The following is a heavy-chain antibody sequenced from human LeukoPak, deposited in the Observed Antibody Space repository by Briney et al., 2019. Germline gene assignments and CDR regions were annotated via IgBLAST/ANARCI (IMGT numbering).Heavy chain of an antibody. V-gene: IGHV3-23*01. D-gene: IGHD2-15*01. Sequence: PGGSLRLSCAASGFTFSSFAMSWVRQAPGKGLAWVSSISGISGTTYYADSVKGRFTISRDNSKNTLYLQMNSLRAEDTAVYYCASPVGYCSGGTCVDYWGQGTLVTVSS. J-gene: IGHJ4*02. CDR1: GFTFSSFA. CDR2: ISGISGTT. CDR3: ASPVGYCSGGTCVDY.